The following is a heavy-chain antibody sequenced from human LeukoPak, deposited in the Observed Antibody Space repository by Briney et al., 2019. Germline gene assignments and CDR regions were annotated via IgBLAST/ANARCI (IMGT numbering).Heavy chain of an antibody. CDR3: ARDSKSGGSLALDY. CDR2: IYYSGST. V-gene: IGHV4-59*01. J-gene: IGHJ4*02. Sequence: SETLSLTCTVSGGSISSYYWSWIRQPPGKGLEWIGYIYYSGSTNYNPSLKSRVTISVDTSKNQFSLKLSSVTAADTAVYYCARDSKSGGSLALDYWGQGTLVTVSS. D-gene: IGHD2-15*01. CDR1: GGSISSYY.